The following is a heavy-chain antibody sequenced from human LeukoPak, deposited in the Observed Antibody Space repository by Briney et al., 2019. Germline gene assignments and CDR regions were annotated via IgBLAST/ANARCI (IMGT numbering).Heavy chain of an antibody. CDR2: IRYDGSNK. V-gene: IGHV3-30*02. D-gene: IGHD5-18*01. Sequence: GGSLRLSRAASGFTFNNYGMHWVRQAPGQGLEWVAFIRYDGSNKYYADSVKGRFTISRDNSKNTLYLQMNSLRPEDTAVYYCAKDPVRRGYSYGNFDYWGQGTLVTVSS. J-gene: IGHJ4*02. CDR3: AKDPVRRGYSYGNFDY. CDR1: GFTFNNYG.